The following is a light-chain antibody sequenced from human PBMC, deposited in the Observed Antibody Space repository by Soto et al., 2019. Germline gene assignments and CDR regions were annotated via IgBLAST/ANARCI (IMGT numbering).Light chain of an antibody. CDR2: DAS. J-gene: IGKJ2*01. V-gene: IGKV3-11*01. Sequence: EIVLTQSPVTLSLSPGDRATLSCRASQSVGIYLAWYQQKPGQAPRLLIYDASNRATGIPVRFSGSGSGTDFTLTISSLQPEDFAVYYCQQRSNWFTFGLGTKLEIK. CDR3: QQRSNWFT. CDR1: QSVGIY.